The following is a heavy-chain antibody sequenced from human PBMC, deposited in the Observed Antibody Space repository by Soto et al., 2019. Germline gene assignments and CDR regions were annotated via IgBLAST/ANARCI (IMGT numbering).Heavy chain of an antibody. D-gene: IGHD3-9*01. CDR2: MNPNTGNT. Sequence: ASVKGACKASEYTFINYDSSWVRQDTGQGLEWMGWMNPNTGNTGYAQKFQGRVTMTRNTSINTAFMELSSLRSEDTAVYYCARGITYYDILTASYFGGEYFDFWGQGTLVTVSS. J-gene: IGHJ4*02. CDR3: ARGITYYDILTASYFGGEYFDF. V-gene: IGHV1-8*01. CDR1: EYTFINYD.